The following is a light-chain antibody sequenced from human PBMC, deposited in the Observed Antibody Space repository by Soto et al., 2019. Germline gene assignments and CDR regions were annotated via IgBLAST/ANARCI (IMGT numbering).Light chain of an antibody. Sequence: QSVLTQPPSASGTPGQRVTISCSGSNSNIGSNTVYWYQQLPGTAPRLLIYFDNRRPSGVADQCSGSTSGAAASLAISGLQSEDEADYYCATWDDSLNGLVFGGGTKLTVL. J-gene: IGLJ3*02. CDR3: ATWDDSLNGLV. CDR1: NSNIGSNT. V-gene: IGLV1-44*01. CDR2: FDN.